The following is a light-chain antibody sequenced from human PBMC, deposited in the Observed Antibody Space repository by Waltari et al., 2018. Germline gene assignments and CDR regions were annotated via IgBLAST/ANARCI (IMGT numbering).Light chain of an antibody. Sequence: EIVLXXSPGTLSLSPGERATLXCRASQSVSSSYLAWYQQKPGQAPRLLIYGASSRATGIPDRXSGSGXGTDFTLTIXRXEPEDXAXYXCQQYGSSPRTXXXGTKVEIK. CDR3: QQYGSSPRT. CDR1: QSVSSSY. V-gene: IGKV3-20*01. J-gene: IGKJ1*01. CDR2: GAS.